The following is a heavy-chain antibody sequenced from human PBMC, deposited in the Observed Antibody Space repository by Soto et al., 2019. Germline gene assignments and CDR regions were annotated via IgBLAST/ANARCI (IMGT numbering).Heavy chain of an antibody. CDR1: GGSITSSSYY. D-gene: IGHD6-19*01. CDR3: ARRPVRSGWDPFDY. V-gene: IGHV4-39*01. CDR2: IYDSGST. J-gene: IGHJ4*02. Sequence: QLPLQESGPGLVKPSETLSLPCIVSGGSITSSSYYWGWIRQPPGTGLEWVGSIYDSGSTYYNPSLKSRVTISVDTSKKQLSLTLSAVTAADTAMYYCARRPVRSGWDPFDYWGQGTLVTVSS.